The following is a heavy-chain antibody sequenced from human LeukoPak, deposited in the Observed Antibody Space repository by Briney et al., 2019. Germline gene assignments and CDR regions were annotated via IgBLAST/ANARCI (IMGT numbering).Heavy chain of an antibody. Sequence: GGSLRLSCAASGFTVSSNYMSWVRQAPGKGLEWVSVIYSGGSTYYADSVKGRFTISRDNPKNTLYLQMNSLRAEDTAVYYCARWDSGYEYFDYWGQGTLVTVSS. D-gene: IGHD5-12*01. CDR1: GFTVSSNY. CDR3: ARWDSGYEYFDY. V-gene: IGHV3-53*01. J-gene: IGHJ4*02. CDR2: IYSGGST.